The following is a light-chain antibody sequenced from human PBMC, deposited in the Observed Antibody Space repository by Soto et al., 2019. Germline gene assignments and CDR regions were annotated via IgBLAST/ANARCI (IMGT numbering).Light chain of an antibody. Sequence: QSALIQPASVSGSPGQSLIISCTGTGGDFGSSTYVSWYQQHSDKAPKVVIYEVNKRPSGVSIRFAGAKSGSTASLSISGLQGDDEATYLCSSYATTNSWVFGGGTKVTVL. CDR2: EVN. CDR3: SSYATTNSWV. V-gene: IGLV2-14*01. J-gene: IGLJ3*02. CDR1: GGDFGSSTY.